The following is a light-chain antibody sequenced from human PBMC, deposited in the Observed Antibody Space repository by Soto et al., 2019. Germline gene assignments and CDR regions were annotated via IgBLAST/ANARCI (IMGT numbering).Light chain of an antibody. CDR2: NDD. V-gene: IGLV1-44*01. CDR1: ISNIGKDT. J-gene: IGLJ3*02. CDR3: STWDDSRNGWV. Sequence: QSVLTQPPSVSGTPGLRVTISCSGGISNIGKDTVNWYQQLPGTAPKLLMFNDDKRPSGVPYRFSGSRSCTSASLAISGLQSDDEAVYFCSTWDDSRNGWVFGGGTKLTVL.